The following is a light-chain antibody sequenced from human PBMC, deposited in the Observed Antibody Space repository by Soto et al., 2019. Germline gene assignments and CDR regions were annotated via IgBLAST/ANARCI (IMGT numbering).Light chain of an antibody. CDR3: QPYVNSPVT. CDR1: QRVNSSY. V-gene: IGKV3-20*01. Sequence: EIVLTQSPDTLYLSPGEGATLSCRASQRVNSSYLAWYQQKPGQAPRLLISGASDRATGVPARVSGSGYGTDFTLAISRLDPECFAVYYCQPYVNSPVTFGQGTKLQIK. J-gene: IGKJ2*01. CDR2: GAS.